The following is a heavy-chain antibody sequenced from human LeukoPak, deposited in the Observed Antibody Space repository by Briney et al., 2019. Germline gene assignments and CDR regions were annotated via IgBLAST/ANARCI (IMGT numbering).Heavy chain of an antibody. J-gene: IGHJ4*02. CDR1: GFTFSSYA. CDR2: INHSGST. D-gene: IGHD6-6*01. V-gene: IGHV4-34*01. CDR3: ARGRTLGYSSSSGRLFDY. Sequence: GSLRLSCAASGFTFSSYAMHWVRQPPGKGLEWIGEINHSGSTNYNPSLKSRVTISVDTSKNQFSLKLSSVTAADTAVYYCARGRTLGYSSSSGRLFDYWGQGTLVTVSS.